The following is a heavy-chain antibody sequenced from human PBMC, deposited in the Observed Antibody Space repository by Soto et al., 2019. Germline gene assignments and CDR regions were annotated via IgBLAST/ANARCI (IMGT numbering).Heavy chain of an antibody. J-gene: IGHJ6*02. V-gene: IGHV3-23*01. Sequence: PGGSLRLWWVASGFNFSNYYMDWVRQKPGKGLEWVAVISGSEDNIYYADSVKGRFTISRDNSNTLYLQMNSLRAEDTAVYYCAKGHQSGLGSYYYYGMDVWGQGTTVTSP. CDR3: AKGHQSGLGSYYYYGMDV. CDR1: GFNFSNYY. D-gene: IGHD3-16*01. CDR2: ISGSEDNI.